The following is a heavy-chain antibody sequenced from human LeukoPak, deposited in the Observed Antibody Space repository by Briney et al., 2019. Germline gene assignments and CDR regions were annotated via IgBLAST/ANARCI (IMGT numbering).Heavy chain of an antibody. D-gene: IGHD5-18*01. Sequence: GESLKISCQGSGYSFSSYWIVWVRQMSGKGLEWMGIIYPGDSDIKYSPSFQGQVTVSADKSTSTAYLQWSSLKASDTAIYYCAKEGPGTHTAFAYWGQGTQVTVSS. J-gene: IGHJ4*02. CDR3: AKEGPGTHTAFAY. CDR2: IYPGDSDI. CDR1: GYSFSSYW. V-gene: IGHV5-51*01.